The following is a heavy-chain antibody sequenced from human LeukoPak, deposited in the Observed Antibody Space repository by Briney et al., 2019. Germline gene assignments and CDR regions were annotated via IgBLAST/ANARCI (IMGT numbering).Heavy chain of an antibody. CDR1: GYTFTGYY. Sequence: ASVKVSCKASGYTFTGYYMHWVRQAPGQGLEWMGWINPNSGGTNYAQKFQGRVTMTRDTSVSTAYMELSRLRSDDTAVYYCARDTIAVAGSPGDYWGQGTLVTVSS. CDR2: INPNSGGT. J-gene: IGHJ4*02. V-gene: IGHV1-2*02. D-gene: IGHD6-19*01. CDR3: ARDTIAVAGSPGDY.